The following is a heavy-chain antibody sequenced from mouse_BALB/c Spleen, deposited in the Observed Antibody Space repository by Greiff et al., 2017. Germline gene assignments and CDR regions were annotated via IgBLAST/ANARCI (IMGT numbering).Heavy chain of an antibody. V-gene: IGHV3-2*02. CDR1: GYSITSDYA. J-gene: IGHJ3*01. CDR2: ISYSGST. Sequence: VQLKESGPGLVKPSQSLSLTCTVTGYSITSDYAWNWIRQFPGNKLEWMGYISYSGSTSYNPSLKSRISITRDTSKNQFFLQLNSVTTEDTATYYCARSEYYGYGGFAYWGQGTLVTVSA. D-gene: IGHD1-2*01. CDR3: ARSEYYGYGGFAY.